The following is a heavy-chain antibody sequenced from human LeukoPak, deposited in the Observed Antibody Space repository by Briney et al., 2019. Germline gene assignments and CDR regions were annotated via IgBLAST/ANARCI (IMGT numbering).Heavy chain of an antibody. CDR1: GYSISSGYY. V-gene: IGHV4-38-2*02. CDR2: IYYSGST. D-gene: IGHD6-13*01. CDR3: ARLRFSSSWYWDY. J-gene: IGHJ4*02. Sequence: SETLSLTCTVSGYSISSGYYWGWIRQPPGKGLEWIGYIYYSGSTNYNPSLKSRVTISVDTSKNQFSLKLSSVTAADTAVYYCARLRFSSSWYWDYWGQGTLVTVSS.